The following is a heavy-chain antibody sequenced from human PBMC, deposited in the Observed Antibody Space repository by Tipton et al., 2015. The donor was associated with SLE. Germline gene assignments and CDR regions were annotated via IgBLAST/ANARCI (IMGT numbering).Heavy chain of an antibody. V-gene: IGHV4-34*01. CDR2: INHSGST. CDR1: GGSFSGYY. CDR3: ARRRGHCYDSRGYSRSFDD. Sequence: TLSLTCTVYGGSFSGYYWSWIRQPPGKGLEWIGEINHSGSTNYNPSLKSRVTISVDTSKNQFSLKLSSVTAADTAVYYCARRRGHCYDSRGYSRSFDDWGQGTLVTVSS. J-gene: IGHJ4*02. D-gene: IGHD3-22*01.